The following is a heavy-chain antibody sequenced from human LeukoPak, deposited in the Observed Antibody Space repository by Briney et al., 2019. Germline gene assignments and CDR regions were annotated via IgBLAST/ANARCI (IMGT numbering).Heavy chain of an antibody. CDR1: GGTFNKYA. D-gene: IGHD4-17*01. CDR3: ARDIPSYGDFRGEMDV. CDR2: VIPIFGTT. Sequence: ASVKVSCKASGGTFNKYAISWVRQAPGEGLEWVGGVIPIFGTTNYAQKFQGRVTITADESTSTAYMELSSLTSEDTAVYYCARDIPSYGDFRGEMDVWGKGTTVTVSS. J-gene: IGHJ6*04. V-gene: IGHV1-69*01.